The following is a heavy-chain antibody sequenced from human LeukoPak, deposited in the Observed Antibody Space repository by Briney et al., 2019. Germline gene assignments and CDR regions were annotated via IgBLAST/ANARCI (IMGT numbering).Heavy chain of an antibody. CDR2: INHSGST. Sequence: KPSETLSLTCAVYGGSFSGYYWSWIRQPPGKGLEWIGEINHSGSTNYNPSLKSRVTISVGTSKDQFSLKLSSVTAADTAVYYCARTYYYDSSGYYYSDYWGQGTLVTVSS. D-gene: IGHD3-22*01. CDR3: ARTYYYDSSGYYYSDY. J-gene: IGHJ4*02. V-gene: IGHV4-34*01. CDR1: GGSFSGYY.